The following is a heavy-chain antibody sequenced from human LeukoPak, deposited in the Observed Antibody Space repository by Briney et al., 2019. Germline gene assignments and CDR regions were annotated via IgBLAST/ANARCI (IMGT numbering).Heavy chain of an antibody. V-gene: IGHV3-7*03. J-gene: IGHJ4*02. CDR2: IKQDGSEK. CDR3: ARRYFDY. Sequence: GGSLRLSCAASGFTFSSYWMQWVRQAPGKGLEWVANIKQDGSEKYYADSVKGRFIISRDNAKNALYLQMSSLRAEDTAIYYCARRYFDYWGQGTLVTVSS. CDR1: GFTFSSYW.